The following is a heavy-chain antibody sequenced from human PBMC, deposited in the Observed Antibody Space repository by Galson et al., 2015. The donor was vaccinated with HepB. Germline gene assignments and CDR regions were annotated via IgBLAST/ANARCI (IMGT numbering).Heavy chain of an antibody. Sequence: TLSLTCTVSGGSISSGGYYWSWIRQHPGKGLEWIGYIYYSGSTYYNPSLKSRVTIPVDTSKNQFSLKLSSVTAADTAVYYCAREGIAAAGTEDAFDIWGQGTMVTVSS. D-gene: IGHD6-13*01. J-gene: IGHJ3*02. CDR1: GGSISSGGYY. V-gene: IGHV4-31*03. CDR2: IYYSGST. CDR3: AREGIAAAGTEDAFDI.